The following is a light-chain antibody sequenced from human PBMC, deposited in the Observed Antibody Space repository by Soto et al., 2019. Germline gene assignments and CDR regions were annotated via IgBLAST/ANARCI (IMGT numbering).Light chain of an antibody. CDR2: GAS. Sequence: EIVMTQSPATLSVSPGDRATLSCRASQSVSSNLAWYQQKPGQAPRLLIYGASTRATGIPARFSGSGSGTEFTLTSSSRQSEDSAVYYCQQYNNWPWTFGQGTKVEIK. V-gene: IGKV3-15*01. J-gene: IGKJ1*01. CDR3: QQYNNWPWT. CDR1: QSVSSN.